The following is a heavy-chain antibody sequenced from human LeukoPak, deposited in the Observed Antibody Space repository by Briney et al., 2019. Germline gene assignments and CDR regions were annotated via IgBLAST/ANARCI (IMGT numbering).Heavy chain of an antibody. J-gene: IGHJ4*02. V-gene: IGHV3-30*18. D-gene: IGHD2-15*01. Sequence: PGRSLRLSCAASGFTFSSYGMHWVRQAPGKGLEWVAVISYDGSDKYYADSVKGRFTFSGDNSKNTLYLQMNSLRTEDTAVYYCAKGAVYCTGTGCYFFDYWGQGTLVTVSS. CDR2: ISYDGSDK. CDR1: GFTFSSYG. CDR3: AKGAVYCTGTGCYFFDY.